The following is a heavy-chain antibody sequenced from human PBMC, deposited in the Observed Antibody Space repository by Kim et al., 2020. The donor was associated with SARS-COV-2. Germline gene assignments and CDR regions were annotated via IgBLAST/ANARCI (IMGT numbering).Heavy chain of an antibody. D-gene: IGHD2-15*01. V-gene: IGHV3-7*01. CDR1: GFTFSSYW. CDR3: ARASDCSGGSCYSGSYYYGMDV. CDR2: IKQDGSEK. J-gene: IGHJ6*02. Sequence: GGSLRLSCAASGFTFSSYWMSWVRQAPGKGLEWVANIKQDGSEKYYVDSVKGRFTISRDNAKNSLYLQMNSLRAEDTAVYYCARASDCSGGSCYSGSYYYGMDVWGQGTTVTVSS.